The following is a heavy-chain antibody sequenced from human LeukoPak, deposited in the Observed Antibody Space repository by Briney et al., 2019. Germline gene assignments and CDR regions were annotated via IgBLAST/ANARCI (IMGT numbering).Heavy chain of an antibody. Sequence: GGSLRLSCAASGFTFGSYGMHWVRQAPGKGLESVAFIRYDESNKYYADSVKGRFTISRDNSKNTLYLQMNSLRAEDTAVYYCAKVYYYDSSGYPTYYFDYWGQGTLVTVSS. J-gene: IGHJ4*02. CDR3: AKVYYYDSSGYPTYYFDY. V-gene: IGHV3-30*02. CDR1: GFTFGSYG. CDR2: IRYDESNK. D-gene: IGHD3-22*01.